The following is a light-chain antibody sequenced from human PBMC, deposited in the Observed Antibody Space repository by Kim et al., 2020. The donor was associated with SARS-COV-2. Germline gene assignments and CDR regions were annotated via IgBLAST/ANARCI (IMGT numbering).Light chain of an antibody. CDR1: QSVSK. Sequence: LSLATGERATLTCRASQSVSKLAWYQQTPGQAPRLLIYGASTRATGIPARFSRSGSGTEFTLTISSLQSEDFAVYYCQQYNIWRTFGQGTKVDIK. CDR2: GAS. CDR3: QQYNIWRT. J-gene: IGKJ1*01. V-gene: IGKV3-15*01.